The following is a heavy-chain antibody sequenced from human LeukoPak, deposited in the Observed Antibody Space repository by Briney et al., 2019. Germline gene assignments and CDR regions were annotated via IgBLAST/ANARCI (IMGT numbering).Heavy chain of an antibody. CDR2: IYSSGST. V-gene: IGHV4-59*08. Sequence: SETLSLTCTVSGGSISSYYWSWIRQPPGKGLEWIGYIYSSGSTNYNPSLKSRVTISVDTSKNQFSLKLSSVTAADTAVYYCARHDYAGMDVWGQGTTVTVSS. CDR3: ARHDYAGMDV. J-gene: IGHJ6*02. CDR1: GGSISSYY. D-gene: IGHD3-16*01.